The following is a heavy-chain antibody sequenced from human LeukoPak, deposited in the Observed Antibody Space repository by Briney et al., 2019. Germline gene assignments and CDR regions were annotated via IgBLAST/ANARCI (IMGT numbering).Heavy chain of an antibody. Sequence: GGSLRLSCAASGFTFAGHTMTWLRQAPGKGLEWVSIIGGRDDRTYYADSVEGRFTISRDNSKNILYLQMSSLRAEDTAVCYCAKDPNPFYDFWSGYKWGQGTLVTVSS. CDR2: IGGRDDRT. V-gene: IGHV3-23*01. CDR1: GFTFAGHT. D-gene: IGHD3-3*01. CDR3: AKDPNPFYDFWSGYK. J-gene: IGHJ4*02.